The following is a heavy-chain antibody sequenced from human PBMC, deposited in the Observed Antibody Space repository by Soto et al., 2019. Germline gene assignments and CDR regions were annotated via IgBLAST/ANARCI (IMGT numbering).Heavy chain of an antibody. J-gene: IGHJ4*02. D-gene: IGHD2-21*01. V-gene: IGHV1-3*01. CDR3: TNSYCGSLTCLGNF. CDR1: GYRFSDLG. CDR2: IHAGNGNT. Sequence: QVQLVQSGAEVRKPGASVKVSCKASGYRFSDLGMHWVRQAPGQRLEWMGWIHAGNGNTKYSQKYQGRVTMTRDTSASTDYMELSSLTSEDTALYCCTNSYCGSLTCLGNFWGQGTLVTVPS.